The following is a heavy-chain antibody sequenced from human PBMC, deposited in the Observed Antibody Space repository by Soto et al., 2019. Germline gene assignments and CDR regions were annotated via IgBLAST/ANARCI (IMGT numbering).Heavy chain of an antibody. V-gene: IGHV5-10-1*01. CDR2: IDPSDSYT. J-gene: IGHJ6*02. CDR3: ARHPYCSGGSCYSGGNYYYYYGMDV. D-gene: IGHD2-15*01. Sequence: ESLKISCKGSGYSFTSYWISWVRQMPGKGLEWMGRIDPSDSYTNYSPSFQGHVTISADKSISTAYLQWSSLKASDTAMYYCARHPYCSGGSCYSGGNYYYYYGMDVWGQGTTVTVSS. CDR1: GYSFTSYW.